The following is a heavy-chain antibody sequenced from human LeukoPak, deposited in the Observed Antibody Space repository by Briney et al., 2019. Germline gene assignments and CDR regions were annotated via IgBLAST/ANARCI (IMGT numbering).Heavy chain of an antibody. CDR3: ARGGYYGSGSYERNDY. D-gene: IGHD3-10*01. CDR2: INPNSGGT. J-gene: IGHJ4*02. V-gene: IGHV1-2*02. CDR1: GYTFTGYY. Sequence: ASVKVPCKASGYTFTGYYMHWVRQAPGQGLEWMGWINPNSGGTNYAQKFQGRVTMTRDTSISTAYMELSRLRSDDTAVYYCARGGYYGSGSYERNDYWGQGTLVTVSS.